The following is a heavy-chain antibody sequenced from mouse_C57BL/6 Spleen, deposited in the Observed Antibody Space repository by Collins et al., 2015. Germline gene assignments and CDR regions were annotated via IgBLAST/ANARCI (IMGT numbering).Heavy chain of an antibody. D-gene: IGHD5-5*01. J-gene: IGHJ4*01. CDR1: GFSLSTSGMG. V-gene: IGHV8-12*01. CDR2: IYWDDDK. Sequence: QVTLKESGPGILQSSQTLNLTCSFSGFSLSTSGMGVSWIRQPSGKGLEWLAHIYWDDDKRYNPFLKSRLTISKDTSRNQVFLKITSVDTADTATYYCARDYRGYYVMENWGQGTSVTVSS. CDR3: ARDYRGYYVMEN.